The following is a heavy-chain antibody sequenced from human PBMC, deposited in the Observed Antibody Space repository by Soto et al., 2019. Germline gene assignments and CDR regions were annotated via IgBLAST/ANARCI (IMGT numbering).Heavy chain of an antibody. Sequence: QVQLQESGPGLVKPSQTLSLTCTVSGGSISSGGYYWSWIRQHPGKGLEWIGYIYYSGSPYYNPSLMSRVTISVDTSNNQCSLKLSSVTAADTAVYYCERGTAVTWSWDYWGQGTLVTVSS. CDR1: GGSISSGGYY. D-gene: IGHD4-17*01. CDR3: ERGTAVTWSWDY. CDR2: IYYSGSP. J-gene: IGHJ4*02. V-gene: IGHV4-31*03.